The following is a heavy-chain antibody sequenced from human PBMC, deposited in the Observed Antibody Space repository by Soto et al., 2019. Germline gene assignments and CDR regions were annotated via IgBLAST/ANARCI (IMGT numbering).Heavy chain of an antibody. Sequence: QVQLQESGPGLVKPSQTLSLTCTVSGGSINSDEFYWTWIRQPPGKGLEWIGYIYYSGTTYYTPSLKSRVSMSMDTSKNQFSLRLNSVTAADTAVYFCARVTLHNILTGYYRVGWFDPWGQGTLVTVSS. V-gene: IGHV4-30-4*01. J-gene: IGHJ5*02. CDR2: IYYSGTT. CDR1: GGSINSDEFY. D-gene: IGHD3-9*01. CDR3: ARVTLHNILTGYYRVGWFDP.